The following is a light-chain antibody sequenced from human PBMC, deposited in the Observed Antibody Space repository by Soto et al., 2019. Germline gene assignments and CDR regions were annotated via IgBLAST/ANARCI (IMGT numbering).Light chain of an antibody. Sequence: EILMTQSPATRSVSRGERATFSCKASQSISSNLAWYQQKPGQAPRLLIYGASTRVTGIPARFSGSGSGTEFTLTISSLQSEDFAVYCCQQYNSWPLTFGQGTKVDIK. J-gene: IGKJ1*01. V-gene: IGKV3-15*01. CDR2: GAS. CDR3: QQYNSWPLT. CDR1: QSISSN.